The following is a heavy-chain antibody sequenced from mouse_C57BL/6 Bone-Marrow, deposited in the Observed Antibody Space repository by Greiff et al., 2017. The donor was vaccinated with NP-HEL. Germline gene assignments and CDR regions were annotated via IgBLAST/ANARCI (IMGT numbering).Heavy chain of an antibody. Sequence: VQVVESGGGLVKPGGSLKLSCAASGFTFSSYAMSWVRQTPEKRLEWVATISDGGSYTYYPDNVKGRFTISRDNAKNNLYLQMSHLKSEDTAMYYCARGSSLAWFAYWGQGTLVTVSA. CDR3: ARGSSLAWFAY. CDR1: GFTFSSYA. V-gene: IGHV5-4*01. J-gene: IGHJ3*01. CDR2: ISDGGSYT. D-gene: IGHD1-1*01.